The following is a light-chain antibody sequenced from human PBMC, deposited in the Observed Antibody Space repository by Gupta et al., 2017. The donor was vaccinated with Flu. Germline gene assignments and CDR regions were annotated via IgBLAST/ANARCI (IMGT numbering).Light chain of an antibody. V-gene: IGLV1-51*01. CDR2: DNN. CDR3: AAWDSSLRTEV. Sequence: SSNVGSSYVSWYQQFPEAAPKLLIYDNNKRPSGVPDRFSGSKSGSSATLGINGLQSEDEANYYCAAWDSSLRTEVFGAGTKLTVL. J-gene: IGLJ1*01. CDR1: SSNVGSSY.